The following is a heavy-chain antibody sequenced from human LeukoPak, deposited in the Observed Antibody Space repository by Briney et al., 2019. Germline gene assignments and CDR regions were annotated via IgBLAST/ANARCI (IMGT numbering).Heavy chain of an antibody. D-gene: IGHD2-15*01. V-gene: IGHV1-69*13. CDR2: IIPIFGTA. CDR1: GYTFTGYY. Sequence: ASVKVSCKASGYTFTGYYIHWVRQAPGQGLEWMGGIIPIFGTANYAQKFQGRVTITAEESTSTAYMELSSLTSEDTAVYYCARGHCSGGSCDSFYYYGMDVWGQGTTVTVSS. J-gene: IGHJ6*02. CDR3: ARGHCSGGSCDSFYYYGMDV.